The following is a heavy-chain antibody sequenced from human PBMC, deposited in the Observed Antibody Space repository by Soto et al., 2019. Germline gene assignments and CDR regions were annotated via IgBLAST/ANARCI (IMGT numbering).Heavy chain of an antibody. J-gene: IGHJ6*01. CDR1: GFTFSSYG. CDR3: ARDLIAEYSSSYELDGMHV. D-gene: IGHD6-6*01. CDR2: IWYDGSNK. Sequence: QVQLVESGGGVVQPGRSLRLSCAASGFTFSSYGMHWVRQAPGKGLEWVAVIWYDGSNKYYADSVKGRFTISRDNSKNRLYLQKNSLRAEDTAVYYCARDLIAEYSSSYELDGMHVW. V-gene: IGHV3-33*01.